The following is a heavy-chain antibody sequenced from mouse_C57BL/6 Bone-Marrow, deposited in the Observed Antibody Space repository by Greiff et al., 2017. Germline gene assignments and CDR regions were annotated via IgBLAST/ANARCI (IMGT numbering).Heavy chain of an antibody. Sequence: QVQLKQSGAELARPGASVKLSCKASGYTFTSYGISWVKQRTGQGLEWIGEIYPRSGNTYYNEKFKGKATLTADKSSSTADMELRSLTSEDSAVYFCAEIYYGSSFAYWGQGTLVTVSA. CDR2: IYPRSGNT. V-gene: IGHV1-81*01. D-gene: IGHD1-1*01. CDR3: AEIYYGSSFAY. J-gene: IGHJ3*01. CDR1: GYTFTSYG.